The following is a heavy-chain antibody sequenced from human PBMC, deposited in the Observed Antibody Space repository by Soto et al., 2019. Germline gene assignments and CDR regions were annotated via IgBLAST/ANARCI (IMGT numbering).Heavy chain of an antibody. V-gene: IGHV3-64*04. Sequence: GGSQRHSCSASGFTFSIYAMHWVRQAPGKGLEYVSSISINGGSTHYADSVKGRFTISRDNAKNTLYLQMKSLRAEDTAVYYCVRDRGHPDSFDIWGQGTMVTVSS. CDR2: ISINGGST. D-gene: IGHD3-10*01. CDR1: GFTFSIYA. J-gene: IGHJ3*02. CDR3: VRDRGHPDSFDI.